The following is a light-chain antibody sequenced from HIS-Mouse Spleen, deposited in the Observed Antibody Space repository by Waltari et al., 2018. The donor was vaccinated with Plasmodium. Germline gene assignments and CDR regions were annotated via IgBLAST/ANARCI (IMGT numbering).Light chain of an antibody. J-gene: IGKJ3*01. CDR1: QSVSSN. CDR2: GAS. CDR3: QQYNNWSFT. V-gene: IGKV3-15*01. Sequence: EIVMTQSPATLSVSPGERATLSCRASQSVSSNLAWYQQKPGQAPRLLSYGASTRATGIPARFSGSGSGTEFTLTISSVQSEDFAVYYCQQYNNWSFTFGPGTKVDIK.